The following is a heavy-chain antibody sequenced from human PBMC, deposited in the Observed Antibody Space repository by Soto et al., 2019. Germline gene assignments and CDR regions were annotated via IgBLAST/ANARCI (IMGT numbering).Heavy chain of an antibody. CDR2: ISGGGDTT. CDR3: AEGRGGSGSLTPRVDF. D-gene: IGHD3-10*01. J-gene: IGHJ4*02. CDR1: GFTFNNYA. V-gene: IGHV3-23*01. Sequence: EVQLLESGGGLVQPGGSLRLPCAASGFTFNNYAMTWVRQAPGKGLEWVSAISGGGDTTSYADSVKGRFTVSRDGSKNTLYLQMSSLRAEDTALYYCAEGRGGSGSLTPRVDFWGQGTLVTVSS.